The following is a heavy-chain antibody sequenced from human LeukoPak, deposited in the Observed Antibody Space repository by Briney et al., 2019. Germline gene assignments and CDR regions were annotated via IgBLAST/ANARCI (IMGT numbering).Heavy chain of an antibody. CDR1: GGSISSYY. Sequence: PSETLSLTCTVSGGSISSYYWSWIRQPAGKGLEWIGRIYISGSTNYNPSLKSRVTMSVDTSKNQFSLKLSSVTAADTAVYYCASSGWFGELFHYWGQGTLVTVSS. D-gene: IGHD3-10*01. V-gene: IGHV4-4*07. CDR2: IYISGST. CDR3: ASSGWFGELFHY. J-gene: IGHJ4*02.